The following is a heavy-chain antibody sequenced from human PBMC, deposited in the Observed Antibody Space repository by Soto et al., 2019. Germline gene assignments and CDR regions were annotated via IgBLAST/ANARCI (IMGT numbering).Heavy chain of an antibody. CDR2: IYWDDDK. CDR1: GFSLSTSGVG. J-gene: IGHJ4*02. CDR3: AHSIANIVASEIGLDFDY. V-gene: IGHV2-5*02. Sequence: SGPTLVKPTQTLTLTCTFSGFSLSTSGVGVGWIRQPPGKALEWLALIYWDDDKRYSPSLKSRLTITKDTSKNQVVLTMTNMDPVETATYYCAHSIANIVASEIGLDFDYWGQGTLVTVSS. D-gene: IGHD5-12*01.